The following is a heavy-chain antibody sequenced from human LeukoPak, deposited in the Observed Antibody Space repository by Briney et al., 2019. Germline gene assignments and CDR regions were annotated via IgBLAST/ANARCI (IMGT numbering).Heavy chain of an antibody. CDR2: IYDNGYI. Sequence: SESLSLTCAVFGGSISNYYWSWIRQAPGKRLELIGAIYDNGYINYNPSLKSRVIISVDTSKNQFSLTVCAVTAADTAVYHCARRAWSQWVFDFWGQGTQVTVSS. CDR1: GGSISNYY. J-gene: IGHJ4*02. V-gene: IGHV4-59*12. D-gene: IGHD1-26*01. CDR3: ARRAWSQWVFDF.